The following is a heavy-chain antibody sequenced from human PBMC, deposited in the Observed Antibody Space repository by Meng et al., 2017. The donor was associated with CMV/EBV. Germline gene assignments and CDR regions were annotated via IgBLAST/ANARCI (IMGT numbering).Heavy chain of an antibody. CDR1: GYTFTSYD. CDR2: MNPNSGNT. D-gene: IGHD2-2*01. V-gene: IGHV1-8*01. J-gene: IGHJ6*02. CDR3: ARGPEHAANDIVVVPAARTGTYYYYGMDV. Sequence: ASVKVSCKASGYTFTSYDINWVRQATGQGLEWMGWMNPNSGNTGYAQKFQGRVTMTRKTSISTAYMELSSLRSEDTAVYYCARGPEHAANDIVVVPAARTGTYYYYGMDVWGQGTTVTVSS.